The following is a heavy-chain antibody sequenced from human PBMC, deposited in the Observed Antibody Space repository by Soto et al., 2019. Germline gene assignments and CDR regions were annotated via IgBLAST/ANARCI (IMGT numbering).Heavy chain of an antibody. J-gene: IGHJ4*02. D-gene: IGHD3-22*01. CDR2: IYHSGST. CDR3: ARSGAYDSSGYPSYYFDY. CDR1: GGSISSGGYS. Sequence: SETLSLTCAVSGGSISSGGYSWSWIRQPPGKGLEWIGYIYHSGSTYYNPSLKSRVTISVDTSKNQFSLKLSSVTAADTAVYYCARSGAYDSSGYPSYYFDYGGQGTLVTVSS. V-gene: IGHV4-30-2*05.